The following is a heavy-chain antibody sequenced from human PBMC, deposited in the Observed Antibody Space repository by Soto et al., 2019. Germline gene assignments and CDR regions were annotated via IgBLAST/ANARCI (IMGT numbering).Heavy chain of an antibody. V-gene: IGHV3-30*03. J-gene: IGHJ4*02. D-gene: IGHD3-9*01. CDR1: GFTFSSYG. CDR3: ASSPSLRYFDWLTRGGYFDY. CDR2: ISYDGSNK. Sequence: GGSLRLSCAASGFTFSSYGMHWVRQAPGKGLEWVAVISYDGSNKYYADSVKGRFTISRDNAKNSLYLQMNSLRAEDTAVYYCASSPSLRYFDWLTRGGYFDYWGQGTLVTVSS.